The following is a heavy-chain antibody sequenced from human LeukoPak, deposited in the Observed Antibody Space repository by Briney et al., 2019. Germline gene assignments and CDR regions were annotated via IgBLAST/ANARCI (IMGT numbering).Heavy chain of an antibody. CDR1: GGSFSGYY. J-gene: IGHJ4*02. CDR2: IYYSGST. V-gene: IGHV4-59*01. CDR3: ARVGDGWTYDY. Sequence: TSETLSLTCAVYGGSFSGYYWSWIRQPPGKGLEWIGYIYYSGSTNYNPSLKSRVTISVDTSKNQFSLKLSSVTAADTAVYYCARVGDGWTYDYWGQGTLVTVSS. D-gene: IGHD2-21*02.